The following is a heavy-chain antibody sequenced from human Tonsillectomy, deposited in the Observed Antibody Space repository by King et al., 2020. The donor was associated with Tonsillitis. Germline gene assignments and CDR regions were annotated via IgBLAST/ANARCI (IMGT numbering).Heavy chain of an antibody. D-gene: IGHD1-14*01. CDR1: GLTFSSYG. CDR3: AKDRSGCWAFDC. J-gene: IGHJ4*02. Sequence: VQLVESGGGVVQPGGSLRLSCAASGLTFSSYGLHWVRQAPGQGLEWGAVISNDGSSKTYADSVKGRFTISRDNSENTLFLQMNSLRAEDTAIYYCAKDRSGCWAFDCWGQGTLVTVSS. V-gene: IGHV3-30*18. CDR2: ISNDGSSK.